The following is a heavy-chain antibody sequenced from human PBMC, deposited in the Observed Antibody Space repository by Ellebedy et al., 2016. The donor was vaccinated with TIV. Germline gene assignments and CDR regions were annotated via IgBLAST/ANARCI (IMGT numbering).Heavy chain of an antibody. CDR3: ARGSGTRGNYFDY. Sequence: PGGSLRLSCAASGFSFYSYEMNWVRQAPGKGLEWVSYITGSVSTIYYADSVKGRFTISRDISKNSLYLQMNSLRVEDTAVYYCARGSGTRGNYFDYWGQGALVTVSS. D-gene: IGHD1-26*01. CDR1: GFSFYSYE. J-gene: IGHJ4*02. CDR2: ITGSVSTI. V-gene: IGHV3-48*03.